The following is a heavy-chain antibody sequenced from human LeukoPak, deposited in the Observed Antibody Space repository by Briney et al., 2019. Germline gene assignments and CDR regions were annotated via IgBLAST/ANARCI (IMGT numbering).Heavy chain of an antibody. CDR1: GGTFSSYA. V-gene: IGHV1-69*05. D-gene: IGHD6-13*01. CDR3: ATNIRSYSSSWGHFDY. J-gene: IGHJ4*02. Sequence: EASVKVSCKASGGTFSSYAISWVRQAPGQGLEWMGRIIPIFGTANYAQKFQGRVTITTDESTSTAYMELSSLRSEDTAVYYCATNIRSYSSSWGHFDYWGQGTLVTVSS. CDR2: IIPIFGTA.